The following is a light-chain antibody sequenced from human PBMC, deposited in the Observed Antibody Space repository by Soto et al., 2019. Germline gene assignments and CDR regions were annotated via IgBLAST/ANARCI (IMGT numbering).Light chain of an antibody. CDR3: QTWGTDIHVV. J-gene: IGLJ2*01. V-gene: IGLV4-69*01. CDR2: LNSDGSH. Sequence: QAVVTQSPSASASLGASVKFTCTLSRGHSTYAIAWHQQQPEKGPRYLMKLNSDGSHSKGDGIPDRFSGSSSGAERYLTISSLQSEDEADYYCQTWGTDIHVVFGGGTKLTVL. CDR1: RGHSTYA.